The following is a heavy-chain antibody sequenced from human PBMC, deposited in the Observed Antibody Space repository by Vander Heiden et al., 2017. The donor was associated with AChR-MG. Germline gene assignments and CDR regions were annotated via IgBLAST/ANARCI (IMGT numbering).Heavy chain of an antibody. D-gene: IGHD4-17*01. CDR1: GFQLSTRGVG. J-gene: IGHJ5*02. Sequence: QIPLKESGLTLLNPTQTLRRTCTFPGFQLSTRGVGVGWIRQPPGKALEWLALIYWDDDKRYSPSLKSRLTITKDTSKNQVVLTMTNMDPVDTATYYCAHSLVTTVTSGIWFDPWGQGTLVTVSS. CDR3: AHSLVTTVTSGIWFDP. V-gene: IGHV2-5*02. CDR2: IYWDDDK.